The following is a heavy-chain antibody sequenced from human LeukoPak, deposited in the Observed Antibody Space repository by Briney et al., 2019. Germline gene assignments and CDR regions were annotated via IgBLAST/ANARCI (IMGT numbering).Heavy chain of an antibody. V-gene: IGHV1-2*02. Sequence: GASVKVSCKASGYTFTGYYMHCVRQAPGQGLEWMGWINPNSGGTNYAQKFQGRVTMTRDTSISTAYMELSRLRSDDTAVYYCAKVQLEQDYYFDYWGQGTLVTVSS. CDR3: AKVQLEQDYYFDY. CDR2: INPNSGGT. J-gene: IGHJ4*02. CDR1: GYTFTGYY. D-gene: IGHD1-1*01.